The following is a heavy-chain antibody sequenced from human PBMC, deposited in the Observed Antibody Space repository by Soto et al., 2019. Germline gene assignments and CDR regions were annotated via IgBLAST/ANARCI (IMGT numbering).Heavy chain of an antibody. Sequence: ASVKVSCKASGYTFTSYYMHWVRQAPGQGLEWMGIINPSGGSTSYAQKFQGRVTMTRDTSTSTVYMELSSLRSEDTAVYYCARDPSPFENRWDTAMVPTRDYWGQGTLVTVSS. D-gene: IGHD5-18*01. J-gene: IGHJ4*02. CDR2: INPSGGST. CDR3: ARDPSPFENRWDTAMVPTRDY. V-gene: IGHV1-46*01. CDR1: GYTFTSYY.